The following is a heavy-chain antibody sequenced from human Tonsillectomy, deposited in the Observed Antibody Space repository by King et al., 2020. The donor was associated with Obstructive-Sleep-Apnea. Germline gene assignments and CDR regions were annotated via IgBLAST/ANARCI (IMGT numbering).Heavy chain of an antibody. CDR1: GGSISSYY. J-gene: IGHJ5*02. Sequence: VPLQESGPGLVKPSETLSLTCTVSGGSISSYYWSWIRQPPGKGLEWIGYIYYSGSTNYNPSLQSRVTISVDTSKNQFSLKLSSVTAADTAVYYFARPIYYYDSSGYYGGWFDPWGQGTLVTVSS. CDR3: ARPIYYYDSSGYYGGWFDP. V-gene: IGHV4-59*08. CDR2: IYYSGST. D-gene: IGHD3-22*01.